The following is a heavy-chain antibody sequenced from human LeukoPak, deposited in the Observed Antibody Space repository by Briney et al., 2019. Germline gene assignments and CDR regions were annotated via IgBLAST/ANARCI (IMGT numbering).Heavy chain of an antibody. CDR3: AKDPRGDCSGGSCHYLNY. J-gene: IGHJ4*02. D-gene: IGHD2-15*01. CDR1: GFTFSSYA. CDR2: ISGSGGST. V-gene: IGHV3-23*01. Sequence: GGSLRLSCAASGFTFSSYAMSWVRQAPGKGLEWVSAISGSGGSTYYADSVKGRFTVSRDNSENTLYLQMNSLRADDTAVYYCAKDPRGDCSGGSCHYLNYWGQGTLVSVSS.